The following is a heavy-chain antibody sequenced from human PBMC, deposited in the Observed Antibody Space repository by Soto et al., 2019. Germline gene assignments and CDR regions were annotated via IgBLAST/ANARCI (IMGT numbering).Heavy chain of an antibody. CDR2: INPSGGST. D-gene: IGHD3-3*01. CDR3: ARAIFGVVIVEYNWFDP. CDR1: GYTFTNYY. V-gene: IGHV1-46*01. Sequence: GASVKVSCKASGYTFTNYYIHWVRQAPGQGLEWMGIINPSGGSTSYAQKFQGRVTMTRDTSTTTAYMELSSLRSEDTAVYYCARAIFGVVIVEYNWFDPWGQGTLVTVSS. J-gene: IGHJ5*02.